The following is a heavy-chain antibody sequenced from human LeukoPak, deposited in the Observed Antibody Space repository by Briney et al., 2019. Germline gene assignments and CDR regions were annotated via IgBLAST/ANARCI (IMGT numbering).Heavy chain of an antibody. Sequence: SETLSLTCTVSGGSISSSSYYWGWIRQPPGKGLEWIGSIYYSGSTYYNPSLKSRVTISVDTSNNQFSLKLSSVTAADTAVYYCASRGYCGSPSCYALGYFDYWGQGTLVTVSS. V-gene: IGHV4-39*01. CDR2: IYYSGST. J-gene: IGHJ4*02. D-gene: IGHD2-2*01. CDR3: ASRGYCGSPSCYALGYFDY. CDR1: GGSISSSSYY.